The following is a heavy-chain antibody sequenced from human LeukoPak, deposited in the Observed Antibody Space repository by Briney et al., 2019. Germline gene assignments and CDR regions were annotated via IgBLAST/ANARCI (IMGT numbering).Heavy chain of an antibody. CDR2: INPNSGGT. J-gene: IGHJ6*02. Sequence: ASVKVSCKASGYTFTGYYMHWVRQAPGQGLEWMGWINPNSGGTNYAQKFQGRVTMTRDTSIGTAYMELSRLRSDDTAVYYCAREPPTMITFGGATKEGMDVWGQGTTVTVSS. D-gene: IGHD3-16*01. CDR1: GYTFTGYY. CDR3: AREPPTMITFGGATKEGMDV. V-gene: IGHV1-2*02.